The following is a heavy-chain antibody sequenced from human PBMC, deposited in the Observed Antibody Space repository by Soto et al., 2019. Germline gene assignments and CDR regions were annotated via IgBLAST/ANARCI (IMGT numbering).Heavy chain of an antibody. D-gene: IGHD2-2*01. J-gene: IGHJ1*01. CDR2: IVPIYRTA. V-gene: IGHV1-69*01. CDR1: WGTFSGYR. CDR3: ARDSGATLSTS. Sequence: WKSAWGTFSGYRVNLVRQARGQGLEWLGGIVPIYRTADYAQKFQGRVTITADESTRTVYMELSSLKSQDTALYYCARDSGATLSTSWGQGTLVPVSS.